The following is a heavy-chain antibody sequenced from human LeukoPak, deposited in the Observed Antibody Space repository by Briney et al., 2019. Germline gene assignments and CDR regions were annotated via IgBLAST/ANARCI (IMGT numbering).Heavy chain of an antibody. CDR1: GYTFTNYG. D-gene: IGHD5-18*01. Sequence: GASVKVSCKASGYTFTNYGVSWVRQAPGQGLEWMGGIIPIFGTANYAQKFQGRVTITADESTSTAYMELSSLRSEDTAVYYCARELHSYGYNSPPAYWGQGTLVTVSS. J-gene: IGHJ4*02. CDR2: IIPIFGTA. V-gene: IGHV1-69*13. CDR3: ARELHSYGYNSPPAY.